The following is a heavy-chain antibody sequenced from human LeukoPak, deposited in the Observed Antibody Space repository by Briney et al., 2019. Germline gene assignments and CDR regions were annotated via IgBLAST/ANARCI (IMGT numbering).Heavy chain of an antibody. V-gene: IGHV3-21*01. J-gene: IGHJ4*02. CDR2: ISSSSSYI. Sequence: GGSLRLSCAASGFTFSSYSMNWVRQAPGKGLEWVSSISSSSSYIYYADSVKGRFTISRDNAKNSLYLQMNSLSAEDTAVYYCARDLYKWELIYFDYWGQGTLVTVSS. CDR1: GFTFSSYS. CDR3: ARDLYKWELIYFDY. D-gene: IGHD1-26*01.